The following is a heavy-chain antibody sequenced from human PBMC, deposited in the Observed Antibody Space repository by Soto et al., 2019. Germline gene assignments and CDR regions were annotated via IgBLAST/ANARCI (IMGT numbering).Heavy chain of an antibody. Sequence: AASVKVSCKASGYTFTGYYMHWVRQAPGQGLEWMGWINPNSGGTNYAQKFQGWVTMTRDTSISTAYMELSRLRSDDTAVYYCARDHVVVPAATFFDYWGQGTLVTVSS. CDR1: GYTFTGYY. V-gene: IGHV1-2*04. D-gene: IGHD2-2*01. CDR3: ARDHVVVPAATFFDY. J-gene: IGHJ4*02. CDR2: INPNSGGT.